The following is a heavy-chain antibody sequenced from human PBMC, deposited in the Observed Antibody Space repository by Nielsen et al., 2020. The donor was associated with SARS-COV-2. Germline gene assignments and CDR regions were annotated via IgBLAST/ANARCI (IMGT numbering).Heavy chain of an antibody. J-gene: IGHJ4*02. CDR2: IHYNGST. V-gene: IGHV4-59*01. CDR3: AKGTDSRKQGY. Sequence: SETLSLTCSVSGGSISSYYWSWIRQPPGKGLEWIGYIHYNGSTNYNPSLKSRVTISVDTSKNQFSLKLSSVTAADTAVYYCAKGTDSRKQGYWGQGTLVTVSS. CDR1: GGSISSYY. D-gene: IGHD6-13*01.